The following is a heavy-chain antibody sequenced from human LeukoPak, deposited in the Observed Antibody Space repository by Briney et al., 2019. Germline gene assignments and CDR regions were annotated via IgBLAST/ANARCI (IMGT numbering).Heavy chain of an antibody. CDR3: AREISGYFDL. J-gene: IGHJ2*01. CDR2: IIPIFGTA. D-gene: IGHD1-26*01. V-gene: IGHV1-69*13. CDR1: GGTFSSYA. Sequence: SVTVSCTASGGTFSSYAISWVRQAPGQGLEWMGGIIPIFGTANYAQKFQGRVTITADESTSTAYMELSSLRSEDTAVYYCAREISGYFDLWGRGTLVTVSS.